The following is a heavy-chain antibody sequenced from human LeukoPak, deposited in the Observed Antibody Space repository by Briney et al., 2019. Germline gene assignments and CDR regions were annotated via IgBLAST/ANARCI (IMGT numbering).Heavy chain of an antibody. J-gene: IGHJ4*02. CDR3: ANLYGDSGLDY. Sequence: PGRSLRLSCAASGFTFSSYGMHWVSRPPGKGLEWVAVISYDGINKYHADSVKGRFTISRDNSKNTLYLQMNSLRAEDTALYYCANLYGDSGLDYWGQGTLVTVSS. V-gene: IGHV3-30*18. CDR1: GFTFSSYG. D-gene: IGHD4-17*01. CDR2: ISYDGINK.